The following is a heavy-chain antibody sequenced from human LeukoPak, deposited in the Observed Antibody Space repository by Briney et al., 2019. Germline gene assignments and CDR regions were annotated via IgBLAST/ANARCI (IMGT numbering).Heavy chain of an antibody. CDR2: IYYSGST. V-gene: IGHV4-59*01. Sequence: PSETLSLTCTVSGGSISSYYWSWIRQPPGKGLEWIGYIYYSGSTNYNPSLKSRVTISVDTSKNQFSLKLSSVTAADTAVYYCARVTSSGYAFDIWGQGTMVTVSS. D-gene: IGHD3-22*01. CDR1: GGSISSYY. J-gene: IGHJ3*02. CDR3: ARVTSSGYAFDI.